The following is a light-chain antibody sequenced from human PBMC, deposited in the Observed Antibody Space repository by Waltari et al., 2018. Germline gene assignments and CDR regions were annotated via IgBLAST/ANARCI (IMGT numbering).Light chain of an antibody. J-gene: IGLJ3*02. CDR2: EDD. V-gene: IGLV6-57*01. Sequence: NFMLTQPHSVSESPGKTVTISCTRSSGSIASNYVQWYQQRPGSSPTPVIFEDDQRPSGVPDRFSGSIDTSSNSASLTLSGLKTEDEADYYCQSYDSSDLWVFGGGTRLTVL. CDR1: SGSIASNY. CDR3: QSYDSSDLWV.